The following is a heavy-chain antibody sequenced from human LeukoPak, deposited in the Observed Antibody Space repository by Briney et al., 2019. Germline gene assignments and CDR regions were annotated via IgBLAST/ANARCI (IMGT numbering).Heavy chain of an antibody. Sequence: GGSLRLSCSASGFTFSSYAMSWVRQPPGKGLEWVSGIRGSGGSTYYADSVNGRFTISRDNSDNTLYLRMNSLRAEDTAVYYCAKGYCSGGSCNFDYWGQGTLVTVSS. D-gene: IGHD2-15*01. CDR1: GFTFSSYA. V-gene: IGHV3-23*01. CDR3: AKGYCSGGSCNFDY. CDR2: IRGSGGST. J-gene: IGHJ4*02.